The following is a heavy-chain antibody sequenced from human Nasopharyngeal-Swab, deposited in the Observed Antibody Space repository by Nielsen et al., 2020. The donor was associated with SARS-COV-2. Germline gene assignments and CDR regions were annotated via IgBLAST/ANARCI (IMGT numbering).Heavy chain of an antibody. Sequence: SVKVSCKASGGTFSSYAISWVRQAPGQGLEWMGGIIPIFGTANYAQKFQGRVTITADESTSTAYMELSSLRSDDTAVYYCARRADSGYDLGGDYWGQGTLLTVSS. D-gene: IGHD5-12*01. CDR3: ARRADSGYDLGGDY. CDR1: GGTFSSYA. V-gene: IGHV1-69*13. J-gene: IGHJ4*02. CDR2: IIPIFGTA.